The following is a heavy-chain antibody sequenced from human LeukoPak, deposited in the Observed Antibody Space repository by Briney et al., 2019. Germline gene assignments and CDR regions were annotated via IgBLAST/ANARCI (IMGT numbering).Heavy chain of an antibody. CDR2: ISSTSKTI. D-gene: IGHD6-13*01. Sequence: PGGSLRLSCAASGFTFSSCSMNWVRQAPGKGLEWVSYISSTSKTIYYADSVKGRFTISRDNAKNSLYLQMNSLRAEDTAVYYCARDGLGIAARIDYWGQGTLVTVSS. V-gene: IGHV3-48*01. CDR1: GFTFSSCS. J-gene: IGHJ4*02. CDR3: ARDGLGIAARIDY.